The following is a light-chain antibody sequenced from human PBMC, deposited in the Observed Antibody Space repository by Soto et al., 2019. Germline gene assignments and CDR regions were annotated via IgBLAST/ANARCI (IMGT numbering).Light chain of an antibody. CDR1: SSDVGSYNL. V-gene: IGLV2-23*01. CDR3: CSYAGSSTSVV. Sequence: QSALTQPASVSGSPGQSITISCTGTSSDVGSYNLVSWYQQPPGKAPKLMIYEGSKRPSGVSNRFSGSKSGNTASLTISGLQAEDEADYYCCSYAGSSTSVVFGGGTKLNV. J-gene: IGLJ2*01. CDR2: EGS.